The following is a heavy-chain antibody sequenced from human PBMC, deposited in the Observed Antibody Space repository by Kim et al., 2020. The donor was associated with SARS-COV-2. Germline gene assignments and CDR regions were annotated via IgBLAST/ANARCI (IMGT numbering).Heavy chain of an antibody. V-gene: IGHV4-39*01. CDR1: GGSISSNDYY. D-gene: IGHD1-26*01. J-gene: IGHJ4*02. CDR3: ARLTRASHFED. Sequence: SETLSLTCIVSGGSISSNDYYWAWIRQPPGKGLEWIGHISYSGTAFYNPSLKSRVTMSVDTWRARYSLNLNSVTATDTAVYYCARLTRASHFEDWGWGTLITVSS. CDR2: ISYSGTA.